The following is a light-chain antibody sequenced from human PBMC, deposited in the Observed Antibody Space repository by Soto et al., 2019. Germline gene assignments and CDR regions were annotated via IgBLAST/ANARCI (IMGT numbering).Light chain of an antibody. V-gene: IGKV1-5*03. CDR1: QSISTW. J-gene: IGKJ4*01. Sequence: DIQMTQSPSTLSASVGDRVTITCRASQSISTWLAWYQQKPGKAPKLLIYKASNLEGGVPSRFSGIGSGTDFNINISSLQPDDFATYYCQQYNTYPLTFGGGTTVEIK. CDR2: KAS. CDR3: QQYNTYPLT.